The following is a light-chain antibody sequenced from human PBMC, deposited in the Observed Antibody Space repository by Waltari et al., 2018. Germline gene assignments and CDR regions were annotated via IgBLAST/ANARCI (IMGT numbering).Light chain of an antibody. CDR3: QQYGSSPS. V-gene: IGKV3-15*01. Sequence: EIVMTQSPVTLSVSPGERAALSCRPSQSVRTNLAWYQQRPGQTPRLLIYAASTRATEIPARFSGSGSGTEFTLTISSLQSEDFAVYYCQQYGSSPSFGPGTKVDIK. CDR1: QSVRTN. CDR2: AAS. J-gene: IGKJ3*01.